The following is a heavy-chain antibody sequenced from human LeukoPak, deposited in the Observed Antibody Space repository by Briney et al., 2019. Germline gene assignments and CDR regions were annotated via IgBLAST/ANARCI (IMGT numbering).Heavy chain of an antibody. V-gene: IGHV4-39*01. CDR2: IYYTGST. D-gene: IGHD4-23*01. Sequence: SETLSLTCSVSGGSISSSGHYWGWIRQPPGKGLEWIGSIYYTGSTHYNPSLRSRVTISADTSRNQFSLKLNSVTAADTAVYFCDSGVNFEAFDIWGQGTMVTVS. CDR3: DSGVNFEAFDI. J-gene: IGHJ3*02. CDR1: GGSISSSGHY.